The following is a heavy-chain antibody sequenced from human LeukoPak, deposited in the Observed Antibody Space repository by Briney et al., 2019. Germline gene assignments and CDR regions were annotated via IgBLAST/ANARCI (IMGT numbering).Heavy chain of an antibody. CDR1: GFTFSSYA. CDR2: ISYDGSNK. CDR3: ARRASVGATNYGPVSY. Sequence: GGSLRLSCAASGFTFSSYAMHWVRQAPGKGLEWVAVISYDGSNKYYADSVKGRFTISRDNSKNTLYLQMNSLRAEDTAVYYCARRASVGATNYGPVSYWGQGTLDTVSS. V-gene: IGHV3-30-3*01. D-gene: IGHD1-26*01. J-gene: IGHJ4*02.